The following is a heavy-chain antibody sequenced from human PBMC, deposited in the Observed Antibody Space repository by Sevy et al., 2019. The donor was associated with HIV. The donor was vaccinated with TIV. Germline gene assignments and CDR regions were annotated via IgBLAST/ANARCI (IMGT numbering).Heavy chain of an antibody. J-gene: IGHJ4*02. CDR2: VNPYTGAA. CDR3: ARVPRYCSSLTGYRFDY. V-gene: IGHV1-2*06. D-gene: IGHD2-2*02. Sequence: ASVKVSCKTSGYTFTDYYIHWVRQAPGQGLEWMGRVNPYTGAANYAQKFQGRVTMTSDTSISIAYMELSRLTSDDTALYYCARVPRYCSSLTGYRFDYWGQGTLVTVSS. CDR1: GYTFTDYY.